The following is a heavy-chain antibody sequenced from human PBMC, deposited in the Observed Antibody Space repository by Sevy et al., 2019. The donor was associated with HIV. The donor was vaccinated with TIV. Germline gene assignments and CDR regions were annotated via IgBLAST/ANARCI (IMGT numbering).Heavy chain of an antibody. J-gene: IGHJ6*02. V-gene: IGHV3-11*04. Sequence: GGSLRLSCAASGFTFSDYYMSWIRQAPGKGLEWVSYISSSGSTIYYADSVKGRFTISRDKAKNSLYLQMNSLRAEDKVMYYCAGVEYYYDSSGYYSQYYYYGMDVWGQGTTVTVSS. D-gene: IGHD3-22*01. CDR2: ISSSGSTI. CDR1: GFTFSDYY. CDR3: AGVEYYYDSSGYYSQYYYYGMDV.